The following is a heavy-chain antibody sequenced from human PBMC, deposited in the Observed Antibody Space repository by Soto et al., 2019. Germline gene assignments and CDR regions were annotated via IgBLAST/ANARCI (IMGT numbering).Heavy chain of an antibody. Sequence: QVQLVQSGAEVKKPGASVKVSCKASGYTFTSYGISWVRQAPGQGLEWRGWFSAYNGNTNYAQKLQGRVTMTTDTSTSPAYMELRSLRSDVTAVYYAAKDNGYESDYWGQGTLVTVSS. CDR3: AKDNGYESDY. V-gene: IGHV1-18*01. CDR2: FSAYNGNT. CDR1: GYTFTSYG. D-gene: IGHD5-12*01. J-gene: IGHJ4*02.